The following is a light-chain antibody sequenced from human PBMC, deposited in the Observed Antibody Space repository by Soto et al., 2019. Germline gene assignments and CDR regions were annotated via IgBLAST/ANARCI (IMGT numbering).Light chain of an antibody. J-gene: IGKJ2*01. CDR1: QSISSSY. V-gene: IGKV3-20*01. Sequence: EIVLTQSPGTLCLSPGERATLSCRASQSISSSYLAWNQQKPGQAPRLLIYAASSRATGIPDRFSGSGSGTDLTLTISRLEPEDFAVYYCQQYGSSSYTFGQGTQLEIK. CDR2: AAS. CDR3: QQYGSSSYT.